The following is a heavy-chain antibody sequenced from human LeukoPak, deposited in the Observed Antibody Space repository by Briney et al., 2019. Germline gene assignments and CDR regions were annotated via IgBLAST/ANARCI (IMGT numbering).Heavy chain of an antibody. CDR1: GGSISSYY. CDR2: IYYSGST. V-gene: IGHV4-59*01. CDR3: ARAPGYSYGTGGYYFDY. D-gene: IGHD5-18*01. Sequence: SETLSLTCTVSGGSISSYYWSWIRQPPGKGLEWIGNIYYSGSTNYNPSLKSRVTISLDTSKKQFSPKLSSVTAADTAVYYCARAPGYSYGTGGYYFDYWGQGTLVTVSS. J-gene: IGHJ4*02.